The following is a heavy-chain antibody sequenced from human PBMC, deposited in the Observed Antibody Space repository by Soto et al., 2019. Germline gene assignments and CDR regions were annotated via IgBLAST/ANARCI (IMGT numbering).Heavy chain of an antibody. CDR1: GYSFSNYW. CDR3: ARLSSSSSPRSDYGMDV. V-gene: IGHV5-51*01. CDR2: IYPGDSDT. J-gene: IGHJ6*02. D-gene: IGHD6-6*01. Sequence: GESLKLSCNGSGYSFSNYWIGWVRQLPCEGLEWMGMIYPGDSDTEYSPSFQGQVTISADKSISTAYLQWHSLKASDSAMYYCARLSSSSSPRSDYGMDVWGQGTTVTVSS.